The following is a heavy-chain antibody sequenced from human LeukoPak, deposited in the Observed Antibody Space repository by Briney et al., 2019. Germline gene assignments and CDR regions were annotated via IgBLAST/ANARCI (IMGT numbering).Heavy chain of an antibody. Sequence: SETLSLTCAVYGGSFSGYYWSWIRQPPGPGLEWIGEINHSGSTNYNPSLKSRVTISVDTSKNQFSLKLSSVTAADTAVYYCARSRGGYCSGGSCYSYYYYMDVWGKGTTVTVSS. D-gene: IGHD2-15*01. CDR3: ARSRGGYCSGGSCYSYYYYMDV. CDR2: INHSGST. J-gene: IGHJ6*03. CDR1: GGSFSGYY. V-gene: IGHV4-34*01.